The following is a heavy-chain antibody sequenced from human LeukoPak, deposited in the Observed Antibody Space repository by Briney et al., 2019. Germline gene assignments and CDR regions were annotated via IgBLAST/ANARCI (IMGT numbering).Heavy chain of an antibody. D-gene: IGHD3-10*01. Sequence: ASVKVSCKASGYTFTSYDINWVRQATGQGLEWMGWMNPNSGNTGYAQKFQGRVTMTRNTSISTAYMELSSLRSEDTAVYYCARGRGINYYGSGSFYYFDYWGQGTLVTVSS. J-gene: IGHJ4*02. CDR2: MNPNSGNT. CDR3: ARGRGINYYGSGSFYYFDY. V-gene: IGHV1-8*01. CDR1: GYTFTSYD.